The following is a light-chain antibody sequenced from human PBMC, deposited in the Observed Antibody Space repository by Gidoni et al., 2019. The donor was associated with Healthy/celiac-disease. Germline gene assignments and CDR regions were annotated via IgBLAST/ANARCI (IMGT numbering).Light chain of an antibody. Sequence: DIQMTQSPSSLSASVGDRVTITCRASQSISSYLNWYRQKPGKAPKLLIYAASSLQSGVPSNFSGSGSGTDFTLTISSLQPEDFATYYCQQSYSTPLTFGPGTKVDIK. CDR3: QQSYSTPLT. CDR2: AAS. J-gene: IGKJ3*01. CDR1: QSISSY. V-gene: IGKV1-39*01.